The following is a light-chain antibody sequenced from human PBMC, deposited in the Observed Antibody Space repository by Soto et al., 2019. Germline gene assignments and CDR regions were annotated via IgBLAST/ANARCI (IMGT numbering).Light chain of an antibody. CDR1: QSVGNNY. Sequence: EIVLTHFPGTLSLSPGERATLSCRASQSVGNNYLAWYQQKPGQAPRLLIYGASSRATGIPDRFSGSGSGTDFTLTISRLEPEDFAVYYCQQYGSSPRTFGQGTKVDIK. CDR2: GAS. J-gene: IGKJ1*01. CDR3: QQYGSSPRT. V-gene: IGKV3-20*01.